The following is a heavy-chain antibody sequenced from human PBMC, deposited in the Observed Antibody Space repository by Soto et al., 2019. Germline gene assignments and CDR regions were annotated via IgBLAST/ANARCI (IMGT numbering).Heavy chain of an antibody. Sequence: GSLRLSCAASGFTFSSYTMNWVRQAPGKGLEWVSSISSSSYRYYAGSVKGRFTISRDNAKNSLYLQMNRLRAEDTAVYYCASEDNWNYKAVDYWGQGTLVTDSS. CDR2: ISSSSYR. J-gene: IGHJ4*02. CDR3: ASEDNWNYKAVDY. V-gene: IGHV3-21*01. CDR1: GFTFSSYT. D-gene: IGHD1-7*01.